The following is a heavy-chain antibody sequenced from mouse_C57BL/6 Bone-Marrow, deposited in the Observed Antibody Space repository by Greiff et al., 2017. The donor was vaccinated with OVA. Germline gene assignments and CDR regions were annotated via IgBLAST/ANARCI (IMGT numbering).Heavy chain of an antibody. CDR1: GYTFTDYY. V-gene: IGHV1-26*01. CDR3: ARGVWIYYDYTYAMDY. D-gene: IGHD2-4*01. J-gene: IGHJ4*01. Sequence: EVQLQQSGPELVKPGASVKISCKASGYTFTDYYMTWVKQSHGKSLEWIGDINPNNGGTSYNQKFKGKATLTVDKSSSTAYMELRSLTSEDSAVYYCARGVWIYYDYTYAMDYWGQGTSVTVSS. CDR2: INPNNGGT.